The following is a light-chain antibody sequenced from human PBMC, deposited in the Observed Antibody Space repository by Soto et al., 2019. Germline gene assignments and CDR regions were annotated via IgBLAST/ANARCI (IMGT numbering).Light chain of an antibody. CDR1: QNINNH. Sequence: QMTKSPSSLYPSAAQRVTITFQASQNINNHLNWYQQKPGRAPKLLIYDASNLEAGVPSRFRGSGSGTDFTFTISRLQPEDIATYYCQQYENLPTFGQGTRLEIK. J-gene: IGKJ5*01. CDR3: QQYENLPT. V-gene: IGKV1-33*01. CDR2: DAS.